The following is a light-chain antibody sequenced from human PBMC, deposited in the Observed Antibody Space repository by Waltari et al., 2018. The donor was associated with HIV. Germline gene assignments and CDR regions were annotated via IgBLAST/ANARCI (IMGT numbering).Light chain of an antibody. V-gene: IGLV2-14*01. J-gene: IGLJ2*01. CDR3: SSYTTSTTPVL. CDR2: EVS. CDR1: SSDVGGYNY. Sequence: QSALTQPASVSGSPGQSITISCTGTSSDVGGYNYVSWYQQHPGKAPKLLISEVSNRPSGISKRFSGSKSGNTASLTISGLQTEDEADYYCSSYTTSTTPVLFGGGTKLTVV.